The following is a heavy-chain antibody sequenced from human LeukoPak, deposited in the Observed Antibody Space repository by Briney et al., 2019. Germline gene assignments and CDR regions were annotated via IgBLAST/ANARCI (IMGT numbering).Heavy chain of an antibody. Sequence: SVKVSCKASGGTFSSYAISWVRQAPGQGLEWMGRIIPILGIANCAQKFQGRVTITADKSTSTAYMELSSLRSEDTAVYYCARVPSYYDSSGSTVDYWGQGTLVTVSS. CDR2: IIPILGIA. D-gene: IGHD3-22*01. J-gene: IGHJ4*02. CDR1: GGTFSSYA. CDR3: ARVPSYYDSSGSTVDY. V-gene: IGHV1-69*04.